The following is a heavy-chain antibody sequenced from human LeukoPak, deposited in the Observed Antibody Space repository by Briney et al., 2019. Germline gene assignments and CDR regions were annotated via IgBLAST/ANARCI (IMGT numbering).Heavy chain of an antibody. CDR3: AREEELLYFDWFPIYYNWFDP. CDR1: GGSFSGYY. Sequence: SETLSLTCAVYGGSFSGYYWSWIRQPPGKGLEWIGEINHSGSTNYNPSLKSRVTISVDTSKNQFSLKLSSVTAADTAVYYCAREEELLYFDWFPIYYNWFDPWGQGTLVTVSS. J-gene: IGHJ5*02. CDR2: INHSGST. D-gene: IGHD3-9*01. V-gene: IGHV4-34*01.